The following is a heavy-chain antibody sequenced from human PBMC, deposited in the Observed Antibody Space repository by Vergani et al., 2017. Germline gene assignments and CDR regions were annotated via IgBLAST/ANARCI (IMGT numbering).Heavy chain of an antibody. CDR1: GFTFSNYW. J-gene: IGHJ5*01. CDR2: IKQDGSEK. Sequence: EVHLLESGGGLVQSGGSLRLSCAASGFTFSNYWMSWVRQVLGKGLEWVANIKQDGSEKYYVDSVKGRFTISRDNAKKFIYLQMNSLRADDTAVYYCVGGGLATIYNWFDPWGQGTRVTVSS. D-gene: IGHD5-24*01. V-gene: IGHV3-7*01. CDR3: VGGGLATIYNWFDP.